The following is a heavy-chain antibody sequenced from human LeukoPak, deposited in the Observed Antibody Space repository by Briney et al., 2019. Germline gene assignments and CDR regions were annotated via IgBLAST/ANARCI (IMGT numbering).Heavy chain of an antibody. V-gene: IGHV3-74*01. CDR2: IDDDGSIT. CDR3: ARGLGSSADY. J-gene: IGHJ4*02. D-gene: IGHD6-19*01. CDR1: GFTFSSQW. Sequence: GGSLRLSCAASGFTFSSQWMHWVRRAPGKGLLWVSRIDDDGSITNYAESVKGRFTISRDNAKNTVYLQMNSLRAEDTAVYYCARGLGSSADYWGQGTLVTVSS.